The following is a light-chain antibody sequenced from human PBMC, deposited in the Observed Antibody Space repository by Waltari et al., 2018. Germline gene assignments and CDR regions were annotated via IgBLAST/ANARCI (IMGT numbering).Light chain of an antibody. J-gene: IGLJ2*01. CDR3: SSYTDTNTLHVV. CDR2: GVT. CDR1: SSDIGDFNY. Sequence: SALTQPASVSGSPGQSITISCTGTSSDIGDFNYISWYQQHPGEGPKLSIDGVTKRPSGVSNRFSGSKSGNTASLTISGLQADDEAEYFCSSYTDTNTLHVVFGGGTKLSVL. V-gene: IGLV2-14*03.